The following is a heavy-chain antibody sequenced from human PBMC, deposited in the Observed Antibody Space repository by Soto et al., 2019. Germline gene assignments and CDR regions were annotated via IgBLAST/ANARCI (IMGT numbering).Heavy chain of an antibody. Sequence: SEILSLTCSVSGGSISGSYWSWIRQSPGKGLEWLGYVYYTGSTNYSPSLRSRVSISVDTSKNEFSLRLSSVTAADTAVYFCARSVAVPGAHIDYWGQGTQVTV. J-gene: IGHJ4*02. CDR3: ARSVAVPGAHIDY. D-gene: IGHD6-19*01. CDR1: GGSISGSY. CDR2: VYYTGST. V-gene: IGHV4-59*01.